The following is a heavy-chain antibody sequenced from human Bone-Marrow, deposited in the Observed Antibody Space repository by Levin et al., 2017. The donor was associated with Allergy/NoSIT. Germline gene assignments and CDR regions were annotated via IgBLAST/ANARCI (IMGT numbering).Heavy chain of an antibody. Sequence: GGSLRLSCAASGFTFSSYGMHWVRQAPGKGLEWVAVISYDGSNKYYADSVKGRFTISRDNSKNTLYLQMNSLRAEDTAVYYCAKDSPSLGVGLIDYWGQGTLVTVSS. J-gene: IGHJ4*02. CDR1: GFTFSSYG. V-gene: IGHV3-30*18. CDR2: ISYDGSNK. D-gene: IGHD3-3*01. CDR3: AKDSPSLGVGLIDY.